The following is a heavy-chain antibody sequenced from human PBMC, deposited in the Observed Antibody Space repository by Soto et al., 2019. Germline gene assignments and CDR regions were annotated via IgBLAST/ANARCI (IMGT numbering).Heavy chain of an antibody. CDR2: IDPRSGNT. CDR1: GYTFTTYY. D-gene: IGHD2-15*01. V-gene: IGHV1-46*01. J-gene: IGHJ4*02. CDR3: ARELPHTNYFDY. Sequence: VQLVQSGAEVQKPGASVTVSCTASGYTFTTYYMQWMRQAPGQGPEWLAMIDPRSGNTNYAQSIQGRVVVTRDTSTNTVYLELSSLRSEDTALYYCARELPHTNYFDYWGQGTPVTVSS.